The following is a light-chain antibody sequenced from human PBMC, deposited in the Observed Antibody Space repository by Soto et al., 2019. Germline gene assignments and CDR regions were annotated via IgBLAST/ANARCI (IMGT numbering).Light chain of an antibody. CDR1: SSDVGAYNY. J-gene: IGLJ1*01. V-gene: IGLV2-14*01. Sequence: QSVLTQPASVSGSPGQSVTISCTGTSSDVGAYNYVSLYQQHPAKVPKLMIYDVSNRPSGVSDRFSGSKSGNTASLTISGLQAEDEADYYCYSYTSSSTYVFGTGTSHRP. CDR2: DVS. CDR3: YSYTSSSTYV.